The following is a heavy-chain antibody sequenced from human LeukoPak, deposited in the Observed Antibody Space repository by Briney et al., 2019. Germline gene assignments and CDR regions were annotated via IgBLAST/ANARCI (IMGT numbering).Heavy chain of an antibody. J-gene: IGHJ4*02. Sequence: SETLSLTCTVSGGSISNDNYYWGWIRQPPGKGLEWIGSVFYRGRTFSHPSLKSRVTISLHTSENQFSLKLTSVTAPDTAVYYCARDSGEYDYWGQGTLVTVSS. V-gene: IGHV4-39*01. CDR1: GGSISNDNYY. CDR2: VFYRGRT. CDR3: ARDSGEYDY. D-gene: IGHD7-27*01.